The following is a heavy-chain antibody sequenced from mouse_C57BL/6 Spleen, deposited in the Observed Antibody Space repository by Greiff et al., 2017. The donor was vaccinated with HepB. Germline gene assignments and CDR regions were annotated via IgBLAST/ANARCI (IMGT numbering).Heavy chain of an antibody. CDR2: ISSGGSYT. CDR3: ARHEGLRQYFDV. D-gene: IGHD2-4*01. J-gene: IGHJ1*03. Sequence: EVQVVESGGDLVKPGGSLKLSCAASGFTFSSYGMSWVRQTPDKRLEWVATISSGGSYTYYPDSVKGRFTISRDNAKNTLYLQMSSLKSEDTAMYYCARHEGLRQYFDVWGTGTTVTVSS. V-gene: IGHV5-6*01. CDR1: GFTFSSYG.